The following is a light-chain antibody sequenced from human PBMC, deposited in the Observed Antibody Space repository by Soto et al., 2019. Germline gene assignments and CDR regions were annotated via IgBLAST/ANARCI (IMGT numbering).Light chain of an antibody. CDR2: GAP. CDR1: QGVRSP. J-gene: IGKJ4*01. Sequence: AIQLTQPPYSLSASVGDSVTITCRASQGVRSPLAWYQQKPGQAPQFLIFGAPSLGTGVPSRFSGSGSGTDFTLTISSLQPEDVATYYCQHFNDYPLTFGGGTKVEIK. CDR3: QHFNDYPLT. V-gene: IGKV1D-13*01.